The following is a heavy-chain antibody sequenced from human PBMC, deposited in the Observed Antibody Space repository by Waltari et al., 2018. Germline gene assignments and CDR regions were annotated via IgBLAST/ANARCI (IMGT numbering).Heavy chain of an antibody. D-gene: IGHD1-1*01. V-gene: IGHV1-8*03. Sequence: QVQLVQSGAEVKKPGASVKVSCKASGYTFTSYDINWVRQATGQGLEWMGWMNPNSGNTGYAQKSQGRVTITADKSTSTAYMELSSLRSEDTAVYYCATSKRDTLDYWGQGTLVTVSS. CDR1: GYTFTSYD. J-gene: IGHJ4*02. CDR2: MNPNSGNT. CDR3: ATSKRDTLDY.